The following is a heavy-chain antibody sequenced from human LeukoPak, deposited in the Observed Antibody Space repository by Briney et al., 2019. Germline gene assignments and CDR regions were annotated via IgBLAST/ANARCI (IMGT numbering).Heavy chain of an antibody. CDR3: ARDGGYYDFDY. CDR2: ISYDGSNK. D-gene: IGHD3-22*01. CDR1: GFTFSSYA. V-gene: IGHV3-30-3*01. J-gene: IGHJ4*02. Sequence: GGSLRLSCAASGFTFSSYAMHWVRQAPGKGLEWVAVISYDGSNKYYADSVKGRFTISRDNSKNTLYLQMSSLRAEDTAVYYCARDGGYYDFDYWGQGTLVTVSS.